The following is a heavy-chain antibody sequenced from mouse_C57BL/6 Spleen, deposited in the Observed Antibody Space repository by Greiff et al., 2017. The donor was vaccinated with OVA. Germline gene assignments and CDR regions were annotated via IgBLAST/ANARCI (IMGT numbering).Heavy chain of an antibody. CDR3: ASSLITTLVGYAMDY. CDR2: IHPNSGST. V-gene: IGHV1-64*01. Sequence: VQLQQPGAELVKPGASVKLSCKASGYTFTSYWMHWVKQRPGQGLEWIGRIHPNSGSTNYNEKFKSKATLTVDKSSSTAYMQLSSLTSEDSAVYYCASSLITTLVGYAMDYWGQGTSVTVSS. CDR1: GYTFTSYW. D-gene: IGHD1-1*01. J-gene: IGHJ4*01.